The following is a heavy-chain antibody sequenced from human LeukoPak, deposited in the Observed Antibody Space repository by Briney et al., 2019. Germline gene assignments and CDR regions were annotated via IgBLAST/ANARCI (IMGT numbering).Heavy chain of an antibody. Sequence: GGSLRLSCAASGFTFSSYGMHWVRQAPGKGLEWVAVIWYDGSNKYYADPVKGRFTISRDNSKNTLYLQMNSLRAEDTAVYYCARSGSGGSCSYFDYWGQGTLVTVSP. CDR1: GFTFSSYG. D-gene: IGHD2-15*01. CDR3: ARSGSGGSCSYFDY. J-gene: IGHJ4*02. CDR2: IWYDGSNK. V-gene: IGHV3-33*01.